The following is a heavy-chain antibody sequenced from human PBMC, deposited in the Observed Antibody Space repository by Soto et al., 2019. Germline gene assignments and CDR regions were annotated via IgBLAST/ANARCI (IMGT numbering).Heavy chain of an antibody. CDR1: GYTFTSYY. CDR3: ARSRPTMVRGVIITTYYFDY. Sequence: ASVKVSCKVSGYTFTSYYMHWVRQAPGQGLEWMGIFNPSGGSTSYAQKFQGRVTMTRDTSTSTVYMELSSLRSEDTAVYYCARSRPTMVRGVIITTYYFDYWGQGTLVTVSS. J-gene: IGHJ4*02. D-gene: IGHD3-10*01. CDR2: FNPSGGST. V-gene: IGHV1-46*01.